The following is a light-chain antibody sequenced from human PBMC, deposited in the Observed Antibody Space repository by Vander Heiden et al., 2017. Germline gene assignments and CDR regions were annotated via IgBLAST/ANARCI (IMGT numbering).Light chain of an antibody. CDR3: QQNDSNPPFT. Sequence: SASVGDRVTITCRASQSISSYLNWYQQKPGKAPKLLIYAASSLQSGVPSRFSGSGSGTDFTLTISSRQPEDIATYYCQQNDSNPPFTFGQGTKLDIK. V-gene: IGKV1-39*01. CDR1: QSISSY. CDR2: AAS. J-gene: IGKJ2*01.